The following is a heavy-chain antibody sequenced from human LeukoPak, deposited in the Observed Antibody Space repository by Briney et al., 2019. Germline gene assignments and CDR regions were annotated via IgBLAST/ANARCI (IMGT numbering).Heavy chain of an antibody. CDR2: INPSGGST. V-gene: IGHV1-46*01. D-gene: IGHD3-22*01. CDR3: ARDLVNQNYYDSSKGDAYDI. Sequence: ASVKVSCKAPGYTFTSYYMHWVRQAPGQGLEWMGIINPSGGSTSYAQKFQGRVTMTRDMSTSTVYMELSSLRSEDTAVYYCARDLVNQNYYDSSKGDAYDIWGQGTMVTVSS. CDR1: GYTFTSYY. J-gene: IGHJ3*02.